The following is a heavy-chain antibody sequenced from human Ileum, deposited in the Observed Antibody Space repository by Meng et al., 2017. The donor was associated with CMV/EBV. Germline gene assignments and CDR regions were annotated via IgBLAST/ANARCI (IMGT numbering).Heavy chain of an antibody. CDR3: AGGGNLGY. CDR1: GGSISDDHW. D-gene: IGHD4-23*01. V-gene: IGHV4-4*02. Sequence: QVLLQESRPGLVKPSETLSLTCAVSGGSISDDHWWHWVRQSPGKGLEWIGEIFHSQSVRFNPSLKSRVTISIDKSKNQFSLNLKSVTAADTAVYYCAGGGNLGYWGQGTLVTVSS. J-gene: IGHJ4*02. CDR2: IFHSQSV.